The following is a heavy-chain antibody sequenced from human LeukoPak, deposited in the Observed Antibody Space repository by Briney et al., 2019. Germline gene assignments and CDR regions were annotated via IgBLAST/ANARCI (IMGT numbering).Heavy chain of an antibody. CDR1: GGSISGGEYY. D-gene: IGHD5-18*01. Sequence: SETLSLTCIVSGGSISGGEYYWSWIRQPPGKGLEWIGYFSYTGSTYYNPSLKSRVSISVDTSKNQFSLRLMSVTAADTAVYHCARALNENSYAFDSWGQGTLVTVSS. J-gene: IGHJ4*02. CDR2: FSYTGST. V-gene: IGHV4-30-4*01. CDR3: ARALNENSYAFDS.